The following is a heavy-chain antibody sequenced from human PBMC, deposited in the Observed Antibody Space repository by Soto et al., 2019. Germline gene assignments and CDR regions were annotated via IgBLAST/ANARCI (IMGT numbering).Heavy chain of an antibody. V-gene: IGHV3-23*01. CDR3: AKDQGSSWYEIDY. J-gene: IGHJ4*02. D-gene: IGHD6-13*01. CDR2: NSGSGGST. CDR1: GFTFSNYA. Sequence: GGSLRLSCAASGFTFSNYAVTWVRQAPGKGLEWVSNNSGSGGSTYYADSVKGRFTISRDNSKNTLYLQMNSLRAEDTAVYYCAKDQGSSWYEIDYWGQGTLVTVSS.